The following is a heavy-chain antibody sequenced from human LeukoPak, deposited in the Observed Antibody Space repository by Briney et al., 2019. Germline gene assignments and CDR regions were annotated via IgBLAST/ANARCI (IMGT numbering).Heavy chain of an antibody. J-gene: IGHJ3*01. CDR3: ARPRQYKFSSEIDSPGAFDL. CDR1: GYRFTTSW. Sequence: GESLKVSCKASGYRFTTSWIGWVRQTPGKGLEWMGNTYPDDSDTRYSPSFQGQVTISADKCLTAAYLEWSNLKATDTAIYYCARPRQYKFSSEIDSPGAFDLWGQGTMVTVSS. V-gene: IGHV5-51*01. CDR2: TYPDDSDT. D-gene: IGHD1-14*01.